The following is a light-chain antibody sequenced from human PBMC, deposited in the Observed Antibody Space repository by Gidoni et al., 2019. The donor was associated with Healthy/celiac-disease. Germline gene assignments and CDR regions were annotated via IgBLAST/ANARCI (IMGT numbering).Light chain of an antibody. V-gene: IGKV1-5*01. CDR2: DAS. CDR3: QQYNSYSPGT. Sequence: IQMTQSASTLSASVGDRVTITCRASQSISSWLAWYQQKPGKAPKLLIYDASSLESGVLSRFSGGGAGAEFTLTISSMQPDDFATYYCQQYNSYSPGTFGQGTKVEIK. J-gene: IGKJ1*01. CDR1: QSISSW.